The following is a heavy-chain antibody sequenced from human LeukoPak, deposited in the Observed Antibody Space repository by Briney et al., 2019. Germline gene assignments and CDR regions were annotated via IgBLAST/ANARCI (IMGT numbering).Heavy chain of an antibody. J-gene: IGHJ1*01. V-gene: IGHV3-23*01. CDR3: AKYPSGAYDFWSGYYHAGYFQH. CDR2: ISGSGGST. CDR1: GFTFSSYA. Sequence: GGSLRLSCAASGFTFSSYAMSWVRQAPGKGLEWLSAISGSGGSTYYADSVKGRFTISRDNSKNTLYLQMNSLRAEDTAVYYCAKYPSGAYDFWSGYYHAGYFQHWGQGTLVTVSS. D-gene: IGHD3-3*01.